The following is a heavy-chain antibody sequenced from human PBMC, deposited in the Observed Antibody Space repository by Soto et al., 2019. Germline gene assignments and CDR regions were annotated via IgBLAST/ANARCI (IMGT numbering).Heavy chain of an antibody. CDR1: GFTFSSYS. J-gene: IGHJ4*02. CDR2: ISSANSYI. Sequence: EVQLVESGGGLVKPGGSLRLSCAASGFTFSSYSVTWVRQAPGKGLEWVSSISSANSYIYYADSVKGRITISRDNTKNSLYLQMTSLRAEDTAVYYCATDRWYFDDWGQGTLVTVSS. CDR3: ATDRWYFDD. V-gene: IGHV3-21*01.